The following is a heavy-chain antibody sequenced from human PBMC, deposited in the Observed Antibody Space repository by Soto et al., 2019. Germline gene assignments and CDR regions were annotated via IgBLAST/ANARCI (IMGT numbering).Heavy chain of an antibody. V-gene: IGHV2-70*13. D-gene: IGHD1-20*01. CDR3: ARSIRGPRRLNGLDV. CDR1: GFSLTSPGMC. CDR2: IERDDDDK. J-gene: IGHJ6*02. Sequence: SVPTLVNPTETLTLTCTFSGFSLTSPGMCVGWIRQPPGKALEWLALIERDDDDKYYSTSLKTRLTISKDTRKNQVVLTMANMDPADTGTYYCARSIRGPRRLNGLDVWCQGLTVTVSS.